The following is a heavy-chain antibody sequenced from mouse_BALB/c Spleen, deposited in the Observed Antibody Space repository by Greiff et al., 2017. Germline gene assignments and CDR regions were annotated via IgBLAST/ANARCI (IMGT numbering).Heavy chain of an antibody. CDR2: INPSTGYT. V-gene: IGHV1-7*01. J-gene: IGHJ3*01. Sequence: VPLVESGAELAKPGASVKMSCKASGYTFTSYWMHWVKQRPGQGLEWIGYINPSTGYTEYNQKFKDKATLTADKSSSTAYMQLSSLTSEDSAVYYCARCLTGTREGSWFAYWGQGTLVTVSA. CDR1: GYTFTSYW. D-gene: IGHD4-1*01. CDR3: ARCLTGTREGSWFAY.